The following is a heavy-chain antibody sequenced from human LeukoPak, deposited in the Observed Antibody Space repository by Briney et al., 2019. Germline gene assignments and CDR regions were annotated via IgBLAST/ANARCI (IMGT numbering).Heavy chain of an antibody. CDR2: TRNKANSYTT. J-gene: IGHJ4*02. V-gene: IGHV3-72*01. CDR1: GFTFSDHY. Sequence: AGGSLRLSCAASGFTFSDHYMDWVRQAPGKGLEWVDRTRNKANSYTTEYAASVKGRFTISRDDSKNSLYLQMNSLKTEDTAVYYCARDLGRGSGYWGQGTLVTVSS. D-gene: IGHD3-10*01. CDR3: ARDLGRGSGY.